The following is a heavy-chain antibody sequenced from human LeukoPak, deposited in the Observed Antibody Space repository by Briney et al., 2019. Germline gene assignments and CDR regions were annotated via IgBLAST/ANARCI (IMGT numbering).Heavy chain of an antibody. J-gene: IGHJ4*02. CDR1: GFTFSSYW. CDR2: IKQDGSEK. V-gene: IGHV3-7*04. Sequence: GGSLRLSCAASGFTFSSYWMSWVRQAPGKGLEWVANIKQDGSEKYYVDSVKGRFTISRDNAKNSLYLQMNSLRAEDTAVYYCARLEYYGSDNRFDYWGQGTLVTVSS. CDR3: ARLEYYGSDNRFDY. D-gene: IGHD3-10*01.